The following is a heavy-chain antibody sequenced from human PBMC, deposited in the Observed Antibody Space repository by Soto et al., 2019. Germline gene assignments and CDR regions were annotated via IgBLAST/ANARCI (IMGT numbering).Heavy chain of an antibody. Sequence: GGSLRLSCAASGFTFDDYAMHWVRQAPGKGLEWVSGISWNSGSIGYADSVKGRFTISRDNAKNSLYLQMNSLRAEDTALDDCAKGGRSFAPHTYEYCSGGSCYYDAFDIWGQGTMVSVAS. CDR1: GFTFDDYA. D-gene: IGHD2-15*01. J-gene: IGHJ3*02. CDR2: ISWNSGSI. CDR3: AKGGRSFAPHTYEYCSGGSCYYDAFDI. V-gene: IGHV3-9*01.